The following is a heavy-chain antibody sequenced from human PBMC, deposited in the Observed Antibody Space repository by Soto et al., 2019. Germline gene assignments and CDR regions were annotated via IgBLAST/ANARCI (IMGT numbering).Heavy chain of an antibody. V-gene: IGHV3-23*01. D-gene: IGHD6-6*01. CDR2: VSGSGGDT. Sequence: GGSLRLSCAASALTFSSYVMSWVRHAPGKGLEWVSGVSGSGGDTYYADSVKGRFTISRDNSKNTLYLQMNSLRAEDTAIYYCANRPRYYGVDVWGQGTTVTVSS. CDR1: ALTFSSYV. J-gene: IGHJ6*02. CDR3: ANRPRYYGVDV.